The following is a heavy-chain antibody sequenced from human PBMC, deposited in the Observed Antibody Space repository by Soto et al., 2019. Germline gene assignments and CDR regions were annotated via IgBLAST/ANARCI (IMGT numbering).Heavy chain of an antibody. D-gene: IGHD3-16*01. CDR1: GGSTSSDKY. CDR2: IYYSGNT. V-gene: IGHV4-30-4*01. Sequence: SETLSLTCTVSGGSTSSDKYWSWIRQPPGKGLEWIGHIYYSGNTDYNPSLKSRLAISIDTSKNQFSLKLSSVTAADTAVYFCAREGGESSDGLYYFDSWGQGSRVTVSS. CDR3: AREGGESSDGLYYFDS. J-gene: IGHJ4*02.